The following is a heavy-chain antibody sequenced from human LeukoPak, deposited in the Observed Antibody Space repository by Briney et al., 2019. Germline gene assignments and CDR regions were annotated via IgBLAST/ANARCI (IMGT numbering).Heavy chain of an antibody. D-gene: IGHD2-2*01. CDR1: GFTFSSYS. CDR2: ISSSSSYI. V-gene: IGHV3-21*01. J-gene: IGHJ4*02. CDR3: ASSHDDLLVVPAAMTY. Sequence: GGSLRLSCAASGFTFSSYSMNWVRQAPGKGLEWVSSISSSSSYIYYADSVKGRFTISRDNAKNSLYLQMNSLRAEDTAAYYCASSHDDLLVVPAAMTYWGQGTLVTVSS.